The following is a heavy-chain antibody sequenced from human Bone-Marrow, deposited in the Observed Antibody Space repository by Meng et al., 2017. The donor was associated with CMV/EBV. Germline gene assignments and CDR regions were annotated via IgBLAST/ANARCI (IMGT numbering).Heavy chain of an antibody. CDR3: ARVYDFWSGSASFDY. Sequence: ESLKISCAASGFTFSSYWMSWVRQAPGKGLEWVANIKQDGSEKYYVDSVKGRFTISRDNAKNSLYLQMNSLRAEDTAVYYCARVYDFWSGSASFDYWGQGTLVTVSS. V-gene: IGHV3-7*01. D-gene: IGHD3-3*01. J-gene: IGHJ4*02. CDR2: IKQDGSEK. CDR1: GFTFSSYW.